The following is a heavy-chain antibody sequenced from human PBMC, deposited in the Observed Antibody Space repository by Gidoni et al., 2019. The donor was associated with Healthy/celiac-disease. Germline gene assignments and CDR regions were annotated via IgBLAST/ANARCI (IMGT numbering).Heavy chain of an antibody. CDR1: GFTFSNAW. J-gene: IGHJ4*02. CDR3: TTITGKWELLRLDY. D-gene: IGHD1-26*01. Sequence: EVQLVESGGGLVKPGGSLRLSCAASGFTFSNAWMSWVRQAPGKGLEWVGRIKSKTDGGTTDYAAPVKGRFTISRDDSKNTLYLQMNSLKTEDTAVYYCTTITGKWELLRLDYWGQGTLVTVSS. V-gene: IGHV3-15*01. CDR2: IKSKTDGGTT.